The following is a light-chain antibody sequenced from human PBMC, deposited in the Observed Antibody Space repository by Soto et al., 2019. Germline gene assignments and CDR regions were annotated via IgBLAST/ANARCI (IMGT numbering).Light chain of an antibody. J-gene: IGKJ4*01. CDR1: QSISSW. V-gene: IGKV1-5*01. CDR3: QPYTSYPLT. CDR2: DAS. Sequence: VQMSEAHCTRSASVGDTVTVTCRASQSISSWLAWYQQKPGKAPKLLIYDASSLESAVPSRFSGSGSGTEFTLPLRSLPHDAFAPYYWQPYTSYPLTFRGGTKVDIK.